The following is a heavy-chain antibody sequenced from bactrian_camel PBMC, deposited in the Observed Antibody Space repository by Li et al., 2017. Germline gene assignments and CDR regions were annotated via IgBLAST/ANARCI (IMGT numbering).Heavy chain of an antibody. J-gene: IGHJ6*01. CDR1: GFSFSIYA. V-gene: IGHV3S40*01. CDR3: VREEKEVVALMGFGY. D-gene: IGHD2*01. CDR2: INRGGGIT. Sequence: DVQLVESGGGEVQPGGSLRLSCASSGFSFSIYAMHWVRQAPGKGLEWVSTINRGGGITYYGDSVKGRFTISRDNAKNTVYAQMNSLKPEDTAVYYCVREEKEVVALMGFGYWGQGTQVTVS.